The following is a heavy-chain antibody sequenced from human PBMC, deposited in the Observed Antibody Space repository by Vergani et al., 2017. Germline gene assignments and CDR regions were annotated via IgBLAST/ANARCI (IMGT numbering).Heavy chain of an antibody. CDR1: GGSFSGYY. CDR2: INHSGST. J-gene: IGHJ4*02. Sequence: QVQLQQWGAGLLKPSETLSLTCAVYGGSFSGYYWSWIRQPPGKGLEWIGEINHSGSTNYNPSLKSRVTISVDTYKNQFSLKLSSVTAADTAVYYCARDSRYGSGSYFYFDYWGQGTLVTVSS. CDR3: ARDSRYGSGSYFYFDY. D-gene: IGHD3-10*01. V-gene: IGHV4-34*01.